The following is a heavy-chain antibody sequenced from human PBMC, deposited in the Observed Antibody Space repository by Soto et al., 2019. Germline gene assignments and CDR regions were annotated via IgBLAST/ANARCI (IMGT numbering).Heavy chain of an antibody. CDR1: GFTFSSYG. V-gene: IGHV3-33*01. Sequence: QVQLVESGGGVVQPGRSLRLSCAASGFTFSSYGMHWVRQAPGKGLEWVAVIWYDGSNKYYADSVKGRFTISRDNSKNARYLQVNSLRAADTAVYYCATGFGDGFDYWGQGTLVTVSS. D-gene: IGHD3-10*01. CDR3: ATGFGDGFDY. CDR2: IWYDGSNK. J-gene: IGHJ4*02.